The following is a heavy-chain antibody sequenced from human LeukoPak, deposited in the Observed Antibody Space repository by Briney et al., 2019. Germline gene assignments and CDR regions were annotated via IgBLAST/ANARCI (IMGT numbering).Heavy chain of an antibody. J-gene: IGHJ4*02. CDR2: ISYDGSNK. V-gene: IGHV3-30*18. D-gene: IGHD3-10*01. CDR1: GFTFSSHW. CDR3: AKGNLWFGEEGYLDY. Sequence: PGGSLRLSCAASGFTFSSHWMTWVRQAPGKGLEWVAVISYDGSNKYYADSVKGRFTISRDNSKNTLYLQMNSLRAEDTAVYYCAKGNLWFGEEGYLDYWGQGTLVTVSS.